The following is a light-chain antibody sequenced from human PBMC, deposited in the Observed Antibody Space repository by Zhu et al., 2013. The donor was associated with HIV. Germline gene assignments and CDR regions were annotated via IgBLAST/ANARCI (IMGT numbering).Light chain of an antibody. Sequence: NFMLTQPKSVSESPGKTVTISCTRSSGGIGGYFVYWYQQRPGSSPTTVIYEDDQRPSGVPDRFSGSIDKSSNSASLIISGVQTEDEADYYCQSYDSINWVFGGGTRLTVL. CDR3: QSYDSINWV. CDR1: SGGIGGYF. J-gene: IGLJ3*02. CDR2: EDD. V-gene: IGLV6-57*01.